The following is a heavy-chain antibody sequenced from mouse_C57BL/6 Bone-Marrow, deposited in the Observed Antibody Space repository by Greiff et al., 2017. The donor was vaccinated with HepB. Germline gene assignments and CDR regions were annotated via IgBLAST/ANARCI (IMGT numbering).Heavy chain of an antibody. CDR2: IDPNSGGT. J-gene: IGHJ4*01. CDR1: GYTFTSYW. D-gene: IGHD1-1*01. Sequence: QVQLQQSGAELVKPGASVKLSCKASGYTFTSYWMHWVKQRPGRGLEWIGRIDPNSGGTKYNEKFKSKATLTVDKPSSTAYMQLSSLTSEDSAVYYCARDYGSQYYYAMDYWGQGTSVTVSS. V-gene: IGHV1-72*01. CDR3: ARDYGSQYYYAMDY.